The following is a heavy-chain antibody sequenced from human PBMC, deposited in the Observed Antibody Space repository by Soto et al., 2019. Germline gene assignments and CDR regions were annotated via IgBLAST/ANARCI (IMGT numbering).Heavy chain of an antibody. Sequence: PGESLKISCMFPGDTFGNYWIAWVRQVPGKGLEWMGIIYVRDSDTRYSPSFQGQVTISADKSISTAYLQWSRLKASDTAIYYCARHESTYFDYWGQGTLVTVSS. CDR3: ARHESTYFDY. V-gene: IGHV5-51*01. J-gene: IGHJ4*02. CDR2: IYVRDSDT. CDR1: GDTFGNYW.